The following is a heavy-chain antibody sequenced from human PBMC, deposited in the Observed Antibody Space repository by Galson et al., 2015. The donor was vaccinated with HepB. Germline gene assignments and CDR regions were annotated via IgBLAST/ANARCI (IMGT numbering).Heavy chain of an antibody. CDR1: GVSFSDYY. D-gene: IGHD3-10*01. J-gene: IGHJ6*02. CDR2: INHSGSP. Sequence: TLSLTCAVYGVSFSDYYWNWIRQPPGKGPEWIGEINHSGSPKYNPSLKSRVTISVDTSKEQFSLKLSSVTAADTAVYYCPYFFGSGSFFMDVWGQGTAGTVSS. CDR3: PYFFGSGSFFMDV. V-gene: IGHV4-34*01.